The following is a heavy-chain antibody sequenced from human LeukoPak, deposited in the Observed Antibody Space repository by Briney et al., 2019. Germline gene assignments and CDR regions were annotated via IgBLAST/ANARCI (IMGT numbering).Heavy chain of an antibody. V-gene: IGHV3-48*02. CDR2: ISYSSSSI. CDR3: ARDPSSTGYYGLDY. J-gene: IGHJ4*02. CDR1: GFSFSSYS. Sequence: GGSLRLSCAAPGFSFSSYSMNWVRQAPGKGLEWVSYISYSSSSIYYADSVKGRFTISRDNAKSSLYLQMNSLRDEDTAVYYCARDPSSTGYYGLDYWGPGTLVTVSS. D-gene: IGHD6-13*01.